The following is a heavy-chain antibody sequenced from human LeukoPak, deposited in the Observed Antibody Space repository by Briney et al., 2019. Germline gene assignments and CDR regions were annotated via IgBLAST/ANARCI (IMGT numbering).Heavy chain of an antibody. D-gene: IGHD6-19*01. V-gene: IGHV1-46*01. CDR3: ARSIRAGSGWHPLDY. CDR1: GYTFTNYY. Sequence: ASVKVSCKASGYTFTNYYVHWVRQASGQGREWVGIINPGGGSTIYAQEFQGRVTMTRDTSTSTLYMEVSSLRSEDTAVYYCARSIRAGSGWHPLDYWGQGTLVTVS. J-gene: IGHJ4*02. CDR2: INPGGGST.